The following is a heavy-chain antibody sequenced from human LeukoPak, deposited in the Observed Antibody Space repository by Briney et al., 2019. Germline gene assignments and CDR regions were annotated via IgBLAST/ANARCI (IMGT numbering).Heavy chain of an antibody. CDR3: ARESSGLVFDY. CDR1: GYTFTSYY. V-gene: IGHV1-46*01. CDR2: INPSGGST. D-gene: IGHD3-22*01. J-gene: IGHJ4*02. Sequence: ASVKVSCKASGYTFTSYYMHWVRQALGQGLEWMGIINPSGGSTSYAQKFQGRVTMTRDTSTSTVYMELSSLRSEDTAVYYCARESSGLVFDYWGQGTLVTVSS.